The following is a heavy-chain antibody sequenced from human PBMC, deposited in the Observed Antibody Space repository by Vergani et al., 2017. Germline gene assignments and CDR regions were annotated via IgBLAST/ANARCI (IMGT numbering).Heavy chain of an antibody. V-gene: IGHV4-34*01. Sequence: QVQLQQWGAGLLKPSETLSLTCAVYGGSFSGYYWSWIRQPPGKGLEWIGEINHSGSTNYNPSLKSRVTISVETSKNQLSLKLSNVTAADTAVDYCAGTGRYYYDSSGFRLGGYNWFDPWGQGTLVTVSS. CDR2: INHSGST. J-gene: IGHJ5*02. CDR1: GGSFSGYY. D-gene: IGHD3-22*01. CDR3: AGTGRYYYDSSGFRLGGYNWFDP.